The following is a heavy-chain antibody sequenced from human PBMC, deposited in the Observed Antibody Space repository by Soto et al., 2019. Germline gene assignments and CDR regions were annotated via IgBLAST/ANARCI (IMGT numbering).Heavy chain of an antibody. Sequence: GGSLRLSCAASGFTFSSYEMNWVRQAPGKGLEWVSYISSSGSTIYYADSVKGRFTISRDNAKNSLYLQMNSLRAEDTAVYYCAEDGPKLRLFGVIIISGFPRFDPWGQGTLVTVSS. D-gene: IGHD3-3*01. V-gene: IGHV3-48*03. CDR3: AEDGPKLRLFGVIIISGFPRFDP. J-gene: IGHJ5*02. CDR1: GFTFSSYE. CDR2: ISSSGSTI.